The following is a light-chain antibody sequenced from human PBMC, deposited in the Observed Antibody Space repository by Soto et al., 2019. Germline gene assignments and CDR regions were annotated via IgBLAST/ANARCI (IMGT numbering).Light chain of an antibody. CDR2: LGS. J-gene: IGKJ2*01. Sequence: DIVMTQSPLSLPVTPGEPASISCRSSRSLLHSNGYNYLDWYLQKPGQSPQLLIYLGSNRASGVPDRFSGSGSGTDRTLKISRVEAEDVAVYYCMQALQTPVTFGQGTKLQIK. CDR1: RSLLHSNGYNY. V-gene: IGKV2-28*01. CDR3: MQALQTPVT.